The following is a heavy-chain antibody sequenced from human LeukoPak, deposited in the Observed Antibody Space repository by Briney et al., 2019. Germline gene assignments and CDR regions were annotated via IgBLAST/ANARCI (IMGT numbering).Heavy chain of an antibody. J-gene: IGHJ4*02. CDR1: GGSISRSSYY. D-gene: IGHD3-10*01. CDR2: IHDSGST. V-gene: IGHV4-39*01. Sequence: SETLSLTCTVSGGSISRSSYYWGWIRQPPGKGLEWIGTIHDSGSTYYGPSLKSRVTISVDTSKYQFSLKLNSVTAADTAVYYCARKGSSQSPFDSWGQGTLVTVSS. CDR3: ARKGSSQSPFDS.